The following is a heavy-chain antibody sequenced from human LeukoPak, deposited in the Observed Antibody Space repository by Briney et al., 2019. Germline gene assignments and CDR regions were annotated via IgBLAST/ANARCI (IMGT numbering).Heavy chain of an antibody. V-gene: IGHV3-21*01. CDR2: ISSSSSYI. D-gene: IGHD2-21*02. J-gene: IGHJ6*02. CDR3: ARDLRRGHIVVVTAHDYYGMDV. Sequence: PGGSLRLSCAASGFTFSSYSMNWVRQAPGKGLEWVSSISSSSSYIYYADSVKGRFTISRDNAKNSLYLQMNSLRAEDTAVYYCARDLRRGHIVVVTAHDYYGMDVWGQGTTVTVSS. CDR1: GFTFSSYS.